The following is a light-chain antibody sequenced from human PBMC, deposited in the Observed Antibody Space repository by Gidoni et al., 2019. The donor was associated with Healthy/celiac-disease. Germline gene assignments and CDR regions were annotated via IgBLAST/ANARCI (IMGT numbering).Light chain of an antibody. J-gene: IGKJ2*01. CDR1: QSVRSN. V-gene: IGKV3-15*01. CDR2: RAS. Sequence: EIVMTQSPATLSVSPGERATLSCRASQSVRSNLAWYQQKPGQAPRLLIYRASTRATGIPARFSGSRSVTEFTLTISSLQSEDFAVYYCQQYNNWPRTFGQGTKLEIK. CDR3: QQYNNWPRT.